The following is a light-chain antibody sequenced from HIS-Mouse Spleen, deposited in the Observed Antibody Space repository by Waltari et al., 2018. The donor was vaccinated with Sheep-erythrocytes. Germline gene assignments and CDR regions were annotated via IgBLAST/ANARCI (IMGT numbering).Light chain of an antibody. Sequence: NFMLTQPHSVSESPGKTVTISCTGSSGSIASNYVQWYQQRPGSAPTTVIYEDNQRPSGVPDRFSDSLDSSSNSASLTISGLKTEDEADYYCQSYDSSNHVVFGGGTKLTVL. CDR1: SGSIASNY. V-gene: IGLV6-57*02. J-gene: IGLJ2*01. CDR2: EDN. CDR3: QSYDSSNHVV.